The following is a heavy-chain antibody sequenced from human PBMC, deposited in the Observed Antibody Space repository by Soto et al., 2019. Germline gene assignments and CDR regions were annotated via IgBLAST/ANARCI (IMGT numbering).Heavy chain of an antibody. CDR2: INAGNGNT. D-gene: IGHD2-15*01. V-gene: IGHV1-3*01. CDR3: ARAVLDGYYYYGMDV. Sequence: ASVKVSCKASGYTFTSYAMHWVRQAPGQRLEWMGWINAGNGNTKYSQKFQGRVTITRDTSASTAYMELSSLRSEDTAVYYCARAVLDGYYYYGMDVWSQGTTVTVSS. CDR1: GYTFTSYA. J-gene: IGHJ6*02.